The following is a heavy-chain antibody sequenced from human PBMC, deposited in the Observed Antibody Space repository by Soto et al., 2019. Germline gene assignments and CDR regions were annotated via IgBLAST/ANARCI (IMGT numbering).Heavy chain of an antibody. D-gene: IGHD2-8*02. Sequence: QVQLVQSGAEVKNPGASVKVSCKASGYRFTGYYIHWVRQAPGQALEWMGWINPISGGAAFAQKFQDRVTLTRDTSTSTAYMELNTLRSDDTAIYFCVRCASAYWGYFDSWGQGSLVAVPS. CDR2: INPISGGA. CDR1: GYRFTGYY. V-gene: IGHV1-2*02. CDR3: VRCASAYWGYFDS. J-gene: IGHJ5*01.